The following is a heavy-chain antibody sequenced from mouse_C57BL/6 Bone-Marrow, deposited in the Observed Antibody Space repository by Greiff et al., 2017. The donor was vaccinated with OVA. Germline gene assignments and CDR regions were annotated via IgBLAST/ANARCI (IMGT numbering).Heavy chain of an antibody. Sequence: EVKLVESGGGLVKPGGSLKLSCAASGFTFSSYAMSWVRQTPEKRLEWVATISDGGSYTYYPDNVKGRFTISRDNAKNNLYLQMSHLKSEDTAMYYCARGPPSYDDDVSWFAYWGQGTLVTVSA. CDR1: GFTFSSYA. V-gene: IGHV5-4*03. CDR3: ARGPPSYDDDVSWFAY. CDR2: ISDGGSYT. J-gene: IGHJ3*01. D-gene: IGHD2-4*01.